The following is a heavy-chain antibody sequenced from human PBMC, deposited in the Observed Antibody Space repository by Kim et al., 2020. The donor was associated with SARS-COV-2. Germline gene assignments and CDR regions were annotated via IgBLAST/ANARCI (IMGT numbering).Heavy chain of an antibody. V-gene: IGHV3-7*01. J-gene: IGHJ3*02. CDR2: IKQDGSEK. Sequence: GGSLRLSCAASGFTFSSYWMSWVRQAPGKGLEWVANIKQDGSEKYYVDSVKGRFTISRDNAKNSLYLQMNSLRAEDTAVYYCARVDTYYDILTGYASIYDGWAFDIWGQGKMVTVS. CDR1: GFTFSSYW. D-gene: IGHD3-9*01. CDR3: ARVDTYYDILTGYASIYDGWAFDI.